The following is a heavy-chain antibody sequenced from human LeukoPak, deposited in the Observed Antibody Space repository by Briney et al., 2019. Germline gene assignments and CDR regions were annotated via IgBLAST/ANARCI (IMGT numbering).Heavy chain of an antibody. D-gene: IGHD1-1*01. CDR1: GFTFSDYD. Sequence: PGGSLRLSCAASGFTFSDYDMHWVRQATGKGLEWVSAIGTDGDTYYTASVKGRFTISRENAKNSLYLQMNRLRAGDTAVYYCARVAKERVGGVYYFDYWGQGTLVTVSS. J-gene: IGHJ4*02. CDR3: ARVAKERVGGVYYFDY. CDR2: IGTDGDT. V-gene: IGHV3-13*01.